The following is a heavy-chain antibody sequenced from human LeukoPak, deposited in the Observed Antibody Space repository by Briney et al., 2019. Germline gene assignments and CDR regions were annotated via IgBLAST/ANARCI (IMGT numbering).Heavy chain of an antibody. Sequence: PSETLSLTCTVSGDSLNSYYWSWIRQPPGGGLQWIGYIFYSGSSNYNASLRSRVAISVDTSKNQFSLKLTSVTAADTAVYYCAGRAARFFDYWGQGILVTVSP. CDR2: IFYSGSS. D-gene: IGHD6-25*01. CDR1: GDSLNSYY. CDR3: AGRAARFFDY. J-gene: IGHJ4*02. V-gene: IGHV4-59*01.